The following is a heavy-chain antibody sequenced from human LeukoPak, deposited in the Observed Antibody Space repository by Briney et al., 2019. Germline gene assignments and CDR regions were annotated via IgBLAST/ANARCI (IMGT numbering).Heavy chain of an antibody. CDR3: ARDVKWFDP. CDR1: GGSISGYY. D-gene: IGHD2/OR15-2a*01. CDR2: IYSSGST. V-gene: IGHV4-4*07. J-gene: IGHJ5*02. Sequence: ASETLSLTCTVSGGSISGYYWSWIRQPAGKGLELIGRIYSSGSTNYNPSLKSRVTMSVDKSKNQLSLKMSPVTAADTAVYYCARDVKWFDPWGQGTLVTVSS.